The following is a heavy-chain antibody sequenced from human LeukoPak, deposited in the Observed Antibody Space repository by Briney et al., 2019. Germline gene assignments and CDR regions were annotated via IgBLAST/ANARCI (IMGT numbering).Heavy chain of an antibody. V-gene: IGHV1-2*02. J-gene: IGHJ4*02. D-gene: IGHD2-15*01. Sequence: ASVRVSCKASGYTFTGYYLHWVRQAPGQGLEWMGWINPNSGGTNYAQKFQGRVTMTRDTSISTAYMELNRLRSDDTAVYYCARDGGRSFDYWGQGALVTVSS. CDR2: INPNSGGT. CDR3: ARDGGRSFDY. CDR1: GYTFTGYY.